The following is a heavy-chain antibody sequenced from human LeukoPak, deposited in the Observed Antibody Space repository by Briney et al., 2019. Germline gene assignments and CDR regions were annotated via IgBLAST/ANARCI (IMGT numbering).Heavy chain of an antibody. CDR3: ARSRFYFDY. V-gene: IGHV3-21*01. Sequence: GGSLRLSCAASGFTFSDYSINWVRQAPETGLEWVSSISSSGTYTYYADSVKGRFTISRDNAKNSLYLQMNSLRAEDTAVYYCARSRFYFDYWGQGTLVTVSS. CDR1: GFTFSDYS. J-gene: IGHJ4*02. CDR2: ISSSGTYT.